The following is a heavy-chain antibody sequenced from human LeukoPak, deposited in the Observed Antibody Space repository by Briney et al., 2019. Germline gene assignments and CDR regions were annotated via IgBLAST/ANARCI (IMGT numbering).Heavy chain of an antibody. CDR1: GYSFTSYW. CDR3: ARRTYNMDGVDV. J-gene: IGHJ6*02. Sequence: GEPLKISCKGSGYSFTSYWIGWARQMPGKGLEWLGIIYPADSDTRYSPSFQGQVTISVDKSISTAYLQWSSLRASDTAIYYCARRTYNMDGVDVWGQGTTVTVSS. V-gene: IGHV5-51*01. CDR2: IYPADSDT. D-gene: IGHD5-24*01.